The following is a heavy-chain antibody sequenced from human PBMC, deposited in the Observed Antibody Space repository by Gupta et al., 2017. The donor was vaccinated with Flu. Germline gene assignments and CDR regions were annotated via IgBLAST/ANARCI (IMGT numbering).Heavy chain of an antibody. CDR3: ARRGLRDFAFDI. D-gene: IGHD5-12*01. CDR1: GFTFSSYS. V-gene: IGHV3-48*01. J-gene: IGHJ3*02. CDR2: ISSSSNTI. Sequence: EVQLMESGGGLVQPGGSLRLSCAASGFTFSSYSMNWVRQAPGKGLEWISYISSSSNTIYYAYSVKGRFTISRDNAKNSLYLQMNSLRAEDMAVYYCARRGLRDFAFDIWFQGTMVTVSS.